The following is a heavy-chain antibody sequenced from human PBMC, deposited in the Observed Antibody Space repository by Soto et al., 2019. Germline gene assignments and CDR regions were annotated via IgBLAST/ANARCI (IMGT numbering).Heavy chain of an antibody. CDR3: AKDRIPYSGSSHFDY. CDR1: GFTFSSYA. J-gene: IGHJ4*02. D-gene: IGHD1-26*01. Sequence: PGGSLRLSCAASGFTFSSYAMSWVRQAPGKGLEWVSAISGSGGSTYYADSVKGRFTISRDNSKNTLHLQMNSLRAEDTAVYYCAKDRIPYSGSSHFDYWGQGTLVTVSS. V-gene: IGHV3-23*01. CDR2: ISGSGGST.